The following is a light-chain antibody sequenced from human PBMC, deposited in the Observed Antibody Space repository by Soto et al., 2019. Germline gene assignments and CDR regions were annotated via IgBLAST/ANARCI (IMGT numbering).Light chain of an antibody. V-gene: IGKV1-5*03. Sequence: DNPMTQSPSTVSAPVGDRVTITCRASQSISSWLAWYQKKPGKAPKLLIYKASGLESEVPSRFSGSGSGTDFTLTISCLQSEDFATYYCQQYYSYPLTFGGGTKVDIK. CDR3: QQYYSYPLT. CDR1: QSISSW. J-gene: IGKJ4*01. CDR2: KAS.